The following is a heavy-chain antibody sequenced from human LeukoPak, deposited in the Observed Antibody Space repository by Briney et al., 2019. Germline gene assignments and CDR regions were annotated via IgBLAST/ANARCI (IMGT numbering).Heavy chain of an antibody. CDR3: ASVFWNGH. V-gene: IGHV3-66*01. Sequence: GGSLRLSCAASGFTFSSYEMNWVRQAPGKGLEWVSIIFSTGNTYYADSVQGRFTISRDNSKNTLYLQMDSLRAEDTAVYYCASVFWNGHWGQGTLVTVSS. D-gene: IGHD3-3*01. CDR2: IFSTGNT. CDR1: GFTFSSYE. J-gene: IGHJ4*02.